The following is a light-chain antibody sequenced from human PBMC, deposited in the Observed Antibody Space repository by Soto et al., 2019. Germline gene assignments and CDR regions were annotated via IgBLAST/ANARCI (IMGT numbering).Light chain of an antibody. V-gene: IGKV3-20*01. J-gene: IGKJ5*01. CDR2: GAS. CDR1: QSVSSNY. Sequence: ETVWTQSPRTRSLSRGKRAPRSCSAIQSVSSNYLAWYQQKPGQAPRLLIYGASSRATGIPDRFSGSGSGTDFTLTISRLEPEDFAVYYCQQYGNSPPETFGQGTRLEIK. CDR3: QQYGNSPPET.